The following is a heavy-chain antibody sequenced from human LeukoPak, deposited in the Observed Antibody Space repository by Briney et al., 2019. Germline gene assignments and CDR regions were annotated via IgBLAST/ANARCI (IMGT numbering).Heavy chain of an antibody. J-gene: IGHJ4*02. CDR3: AKVDGSGNSVFDY. Sequence: SGGSLRLSCAASGFTLKTYWMHWVRQAPGKGLVWVSRINPDGRTTNYADSVKGRFTISRDNAKNTLYLQMNSLRVEDTATYYCAKVDGSGNSVFDYWGQGTLVPVSS. V-gene: IGHV3-74*01. D-gene: IGHD3-22*01. CDR1: GFTLKTYW. CDR2: INPDGRTT.